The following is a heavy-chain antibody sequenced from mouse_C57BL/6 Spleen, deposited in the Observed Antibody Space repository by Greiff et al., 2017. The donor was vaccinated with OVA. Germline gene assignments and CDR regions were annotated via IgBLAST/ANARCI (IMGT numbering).Heavy chain of an antibody. V-gene: IGHV5-17*01. CDR1: GFTFSDYG. Sequence: EVQVVESGGGLVKPGGSLKLSCAASGFTFSDYGMHWVRQAPEKGLEWVAYISSGSSTIYYADTVKGRFTISRDNAKNTLFLQMTSLRSEDTDMYYCARLDYPYLYAMDYWGQGTSVTVSS. CDR3: ARLDYPYLYAMDY. J-gene: IGHJ4*01. CDR2: ISSGSSTI. D-gene: IGHD2-4*01.